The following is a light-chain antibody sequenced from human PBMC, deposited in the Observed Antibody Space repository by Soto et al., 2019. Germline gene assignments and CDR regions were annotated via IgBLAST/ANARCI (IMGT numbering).Light chain of an antibody. Sequence: EIVLTQSPGTLSLSPGERATLSCRASRDVSRSFLAWYQQKLGQAPRLLIYGASVRATGIPDRFSGSGSGTDFTLTISRLEPEDFAVYYCQQYGSATITFGQGTRLEI. V-gene: IGKV3-20*01. CDR2: GAS. J-gene: IGKJ5*01. CDR1: RDVSRSF. CDR3: QQYGSATIT.